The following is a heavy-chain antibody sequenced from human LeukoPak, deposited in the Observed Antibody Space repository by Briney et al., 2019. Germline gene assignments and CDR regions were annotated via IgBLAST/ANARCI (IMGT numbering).Heavy chain of an antibody. CDR1: GGSISSSSYY. CDR3: ARNSGWFGVNWFDP. Sequence: SETLSLTCSVSGGSISSSSYYWGWIRQPPGKGLEWIGSIYYSGSTYYNPSLKSRVTISVDTSKNHLSLKLSSVTAADTAVYYCARNSGWFGVNWFDPWGQGTLVTVSS. D-gene: IGHD3-10*01. V-gene: IGHV4-39*02. CDR2: IYYSGST. J-gene: IGHJ5*02.